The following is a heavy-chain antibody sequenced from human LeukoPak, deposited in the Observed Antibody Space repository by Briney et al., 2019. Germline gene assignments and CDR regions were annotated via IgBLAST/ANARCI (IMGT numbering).Heavy chain of an antibody. CDR1: GYTFTSYD. J-gene: IGHJ3*02. D-gene: IGHD3-10*01. Sequence: ASVKVSCKASGYTFTSYDINWVRQATGQGLEWMGWMNPNSGNTGYAQKFQGRVTMTRNTSISTAYMELSSLRSGDTAVYYCARGMVRGVINAFDIWGQGTMVTVSS. CDR2: MNPNSGNT. V-gene: IGHV1-8*01. CDR3: ARGMVRGVINAFDI.